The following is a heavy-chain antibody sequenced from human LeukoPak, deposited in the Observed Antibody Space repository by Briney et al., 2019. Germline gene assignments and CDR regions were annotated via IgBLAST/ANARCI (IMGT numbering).Heavy chain of an antibody. CDR2: ITGNNGNT. CDR3: ARDQRNSGSYRFEY. CDR1: GYTFSGYG. V-gene: IGHV1-18*01. Sequence: GASVKVSCKTSGYTFSGYGISWVRQAPGQGLEWMGWITGNNGNTNYAPSLQGRITMTTDTYTNTAYMELTSLKSDDTAVYYCARDQRNSGSYRFEYWGQGTLVTVPS. J-gene: IGHJ4*02. D-gene: IGHD1-26*01.